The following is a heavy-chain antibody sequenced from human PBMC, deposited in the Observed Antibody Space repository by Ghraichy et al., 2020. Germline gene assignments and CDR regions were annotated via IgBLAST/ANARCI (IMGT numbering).Heavy chain of an antibody. CDR3: ARIENYYGSGTFNDAGKLDY. J-gene: IGHJ4*02. V-gene: IGHV4-30-4*07. D-gene: IGHD3-10*01. Sequence: SLSLTCAVSGAAITMGGYSWSWIRQPPGRGLEWIGYIYYGGRTSHNPSFTGRLSMSVDTSKNQISLDLTSVTAADTAVYFCARIENYYGSGTFNDAGKLDYWGQGILVIVSS. CDR2: IYYGGRT. CDR1: GAAITMGGYS.